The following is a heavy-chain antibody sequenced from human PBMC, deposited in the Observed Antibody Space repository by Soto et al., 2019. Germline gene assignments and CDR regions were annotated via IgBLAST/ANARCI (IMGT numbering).Heavy chain of an antibody. J-gene: IGHJ4*02. CDR2: IYYSGST. Sequence: SETLSLTCTVSGGSISSYYWSWIRQPPGKGLERIGYIYYSGSTNYNPSLKSRVTISVDTSKNQFSLKLSSVTAADTAVYYCARVGSGSGSFDYWGQGTLVTVSS. V-gene: IGHV4-59*01. CDR1: GGSISSYY. D-gene: IGHD3-10*01. CDR3: ARVGSGSGSFDY.